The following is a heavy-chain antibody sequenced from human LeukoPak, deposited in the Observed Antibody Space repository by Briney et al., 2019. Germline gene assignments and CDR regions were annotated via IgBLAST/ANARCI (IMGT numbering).Heavy chain of an antibody. CDR3: ARFWSGYFSSRSYFDY. CDR1: GGSISSGGYS. J-gene: IGHJ4*02. V-gene: IGHV4-30-4*07. Sequence: SETLSLTCAVSGGSISSGGYSWSWIRQPPGKGLEWIGYIYYSGSTYYNPSLKSRVTISVDTSKNQFSLKLSSVTAADTAVYYCARFWSGYFSSRSYFDYWGQGTLVTVFS. CDR2: IYYSGST. D-gene: IGHD3-3*01.